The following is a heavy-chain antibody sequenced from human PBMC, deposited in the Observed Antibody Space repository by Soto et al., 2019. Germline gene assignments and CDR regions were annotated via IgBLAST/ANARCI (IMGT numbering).Heavy chain of an antibody. CDR3: ARPHGPTPSENWFEP. D-gene: IGHD4-17*01. CDR1: GYTFFTYD. Sequence: QVHLVQSGVEVKTPGASVKVSCQASGYTFFTYDISWVRQAPGQGLEWMGWISTYSGDTKYAQKFQGRVTMTTDTSTTTAYLELRSLRSDDTAEYYCARPHGPTPSENWFEPWCQATVVSVSS. CDR2: ISTYSGDT. J-gene: IGHJ5*02. V-gene: IGHV1-18*01.